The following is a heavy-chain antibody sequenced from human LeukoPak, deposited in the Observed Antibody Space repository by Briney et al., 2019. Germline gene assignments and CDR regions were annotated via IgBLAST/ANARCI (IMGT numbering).Heavy chain of an antibody. J-gene: IGHJ4*02. V-gene: IGHV4-4*08. D-gene: IGHD3-16*01. Sequence: SETLSLTCTVSGGSISIYYWSWLRQPPGKGLEWIGHIYTSGSTNYNPSLKSRITISVDTAKNQFSLKLGSVTAADTAVYYCARGGPPFSFDCWGQGTLVSDSS. CDR3: ARGGPPFSFDC. CDR2: IYTSGST. CDR1: GGSISIYY.